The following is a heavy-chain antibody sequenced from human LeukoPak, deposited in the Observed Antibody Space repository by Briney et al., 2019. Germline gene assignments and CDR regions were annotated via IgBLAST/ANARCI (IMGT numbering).Heavy chain of an antibody. Sequence: PSETLSLTCAVYGGSFSGYYWSWIRQPPGKGREWMVEINHSGSTNYNPSLKSRVTISLDTSNNQCSLTLSSVTAAGTAGYYCARVFGRFHTYYYDSSGYHYYFDYWGQGTLVTVSS. D-gene: IGHD3-22*01. CDR2: INHSGST. CDR3: ARVFGRFHTYYYDSSGYHYYFDY. CDR1: GGSFSGYY. V-gene: IGHV4-34*01. J-gene: IGHJ4*02.